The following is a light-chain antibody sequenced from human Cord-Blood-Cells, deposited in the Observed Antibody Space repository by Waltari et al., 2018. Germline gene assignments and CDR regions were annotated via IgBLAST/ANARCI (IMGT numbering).Light chain of an antibody. J-gene: IGKJ1*01. Sequence: DIQLTQSPSSLSASVGDRVTITCRASQSISSYLNWYQQKPGTAPKLLIYAASSLQSGVPSRFSGSGSGTDFTLTISSLQPEYFATYYCQQSYSTLGTVGQGTKVEIK. CDR1: QSISSY. CDR2: AAS. V-gene: IGKV1-39*01. CDR3: QQSYSTLGT.